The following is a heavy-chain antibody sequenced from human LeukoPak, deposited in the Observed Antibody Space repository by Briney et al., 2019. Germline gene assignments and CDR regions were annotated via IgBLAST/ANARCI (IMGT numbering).Heavy chain of an antibody. Sequence: PSETLSLTCTVSGGSISSGDYYWSWIRQPPGKGLEWIATIHQSGMTYYNPSLKSRVTISVDTSKNQFSLKLTSVTAAGTAVYYCARYTGTNWGYSFDCRGQGTLVTVSS. J-gene: IGHJ4*02. CDR3: ARYTGTNWGYSFDC. V-gene: IGHV4-39*01. CDR1: GGSISSGDYY. CDR2: IHQSGMT. D-gene: IGHD7-27*01.